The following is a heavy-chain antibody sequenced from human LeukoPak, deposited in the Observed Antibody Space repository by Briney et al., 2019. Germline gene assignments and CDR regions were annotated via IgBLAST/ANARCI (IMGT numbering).Heavy chain of an antibody. D-gene: IGHD3-10*01. CDR1: GYSISSAYY. V-gene: IGHV4-38-2*02. Sequence: SETLSLTCSVSGYSISSAYYWSWIRQPPGKGLEWIGEINHSGSTNYNPSLKSRVTISVDTSKNQFSLKLSSVTAADTAVYYCARRLDEGWFGELLNSAWWGEYLDYWGQGTLVTVSS. CDR3: ARRLDEGWFGELLNSAWWGEYLDY. CDR2: INHSGST. J-gene: IGHJ4*02.